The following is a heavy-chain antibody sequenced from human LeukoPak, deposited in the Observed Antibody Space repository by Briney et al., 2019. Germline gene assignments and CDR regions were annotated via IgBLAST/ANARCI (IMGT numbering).Heavy chain of an antibody. CDR1: GFTFSSYG. CDR2: IWYDGSNK. V-gene: IGHV3-33*01. J-gene: IGHJ5*02. Sequence: GGSLRLSCAASGFTFSSYGMHWVRQAPGKGLEWVAVIWYDGSNKYYADSVKGRFTISRDNSKNTLYLQMNSLRAEDTAVYYCARDASSSVGWFDPWGQGTLVTVSS. CDR3: ARDASSSVGWFDP. D-gene: IGHD2-2*01.